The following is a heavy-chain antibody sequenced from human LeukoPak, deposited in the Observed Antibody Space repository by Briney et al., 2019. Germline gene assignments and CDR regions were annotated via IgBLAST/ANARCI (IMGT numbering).Heavy chain of an antibody. V-gene: IGHV3-48*01. CDR1: GFTFSNYN. Sequence: PGGSLRLSCVASGFTFSNYNMNWDRQAPGKGLEWLAYISSSSRIIYHADSVEGRFTVSRDNDKNSLYLQMNSLRVEDMAVYYCARAGDVADDAFDIWGQGTMITVSS. D-gene: IGHD5-24*01. CDR2: ISSSSRII. CDR3: ARAGDVADDAFDI. J-gene: IGHJ3*02.